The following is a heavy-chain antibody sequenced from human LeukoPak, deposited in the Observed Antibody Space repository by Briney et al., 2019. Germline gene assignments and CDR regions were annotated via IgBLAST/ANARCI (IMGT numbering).Heavy chain of an antibody. CDR2: IYSGGST. J-gene: IGHJ3*02. D-gene: IGHD3-22*01. Sequence: GGSLRLSCAASGFTVSSNYMSWVRQAPGKGLEWVSVIYSGGSTYYADSVKGRFTISRDNSKNTLYLQMNSLRAEDTAVYYCAKSYDSYYDAFDIWGQGTMVTVSS. CDR3: AKSYDSYYDAFDI. V-gene: IGHV3-53*01. CDR1: GFTVSSNY.